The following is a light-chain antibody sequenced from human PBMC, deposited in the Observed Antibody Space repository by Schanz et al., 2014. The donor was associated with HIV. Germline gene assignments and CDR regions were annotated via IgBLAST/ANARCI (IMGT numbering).Light chain of an antibody. V-gene: IGKV3-20*01. CDR3: QQYVTSPWT. J-gene: IGKJ1*01. CDR1: QSVGGSQ. CDR2: ATS. Sequence: EIVLTQSPATLSLSPGERATLSCRASQSVGGSQLAWYQHKRGQAPRLLIYATSFRATGIPDRFSGSGSGTDFTLTISRLEPEDFAVYYCQQYVTSPWTFGQGTKVDIK.